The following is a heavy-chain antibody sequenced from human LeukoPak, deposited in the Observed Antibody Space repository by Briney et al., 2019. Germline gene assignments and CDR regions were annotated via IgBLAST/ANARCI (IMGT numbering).Heavy chain of an antibody. CDR3: ARSGMVRGVTRFDY. V-gene: IGHV4-34*01. CDR1: GGPFSGYY. D-gene: IGHD3-10*01. CDR2: INHSGST. J-gene: IGHJ4*02. Sequence: KPSETLSLTCAVYGGPFSGYYWSWIRQPPGKGLEWIGEINHSGSTNYNPSLKSRVTISVDTSKNQFSLKLSSVTAADTAVYYCARSGMVRGVTRFDYWGQGTLVTVSS.